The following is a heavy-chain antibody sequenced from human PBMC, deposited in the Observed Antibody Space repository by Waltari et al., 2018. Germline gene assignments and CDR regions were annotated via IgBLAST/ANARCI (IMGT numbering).Heavy chain of an antibody. J-gene: IGHJ3*02. CDR1: GGSISSGSYH. CDR2: IYTSGST. Sequence: QVQLQESGPGLEKPSQTLSLTCTVSGGSISSGSYHDSWIRQPAGKGLEWIGYIYTSGSTNYNPSLKRRVTISVDTSKNQFSLKLSSVTAADTAVYYCAREPGSWVAFDIWGQGTMVTVSS. CDR3: AREPGSWVAFDI. V-gene: IGHV4-61*09. D-gene: IGHD1-26*01.